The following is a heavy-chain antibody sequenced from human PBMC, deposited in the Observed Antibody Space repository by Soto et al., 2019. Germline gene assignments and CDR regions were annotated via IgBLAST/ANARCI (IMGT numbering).Heavy chain of an antibody. V-gene: IGHV2-5*02. CDR1: GFSLSTRGVG. CDR3: AHRPRGYAYYFDY. D-gene: IGHD5-12*01. J-gene: IGHJ4*02. Sequence: QITLKESGPTLVKPTQTLTLTCTFSGFSLSTRGVGVAWIRQPPGKALEWLALIFWDDDKWYSPSRKNRRTITEHTSKNQVVLSMTNMHPADTATYYCAHRPRGYAYYFDYWGQGTLVTVSS. CDR2: IFWDDDK.